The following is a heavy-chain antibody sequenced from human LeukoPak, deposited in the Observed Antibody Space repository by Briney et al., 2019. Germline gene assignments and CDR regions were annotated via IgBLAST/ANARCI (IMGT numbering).Heavy chain of an antibody. CDR3: ARVIRPCSGTSCSRGWFDP. Sequence: LPGGSLRLSCAASGFTFSSYSMNWVRQAPGKGLEWVSYISSGSTTIYYADSVKGRFTISRDNAKNLLYLQMNSLRAEDTAIYYCARVIRPCSGTSCSRGWFDPWGQGTLVTVSS. D-gene: IGHD2-2*01. CDR2: ISSGSTTI. CDR1: GFTFSSYS. J-gene: IGHJ5*02. V-gene: IGHV3-48*01.